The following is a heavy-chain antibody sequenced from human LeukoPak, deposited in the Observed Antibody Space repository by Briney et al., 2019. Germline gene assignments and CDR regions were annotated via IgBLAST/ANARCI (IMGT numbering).Heavy chain of an antibody. V-gene: IGHV3-21*01. D-gene: IGHD2-15*01. CDR3: AVSDCSGGSCYSPLDY. CDR2: ISSSSSYI. J-gene: IGHJ4*02. CDR1: GFTFSSYS. Sequence: GGSLRLSCAASGFTFSSYSMNWVRQAPGKGLEWVSSISSSSSYIYYADSVKGRFTIFRDNAKNSLYLQMNSLRAEDTAVYYCAVSDCSGGSCYSPLDYWGQGTLVTVSS.